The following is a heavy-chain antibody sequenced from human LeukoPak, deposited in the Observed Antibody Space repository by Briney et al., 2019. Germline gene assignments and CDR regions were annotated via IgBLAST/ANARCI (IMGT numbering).Heavy chain of an antibody. CDR2: ISSGSSTI. D-gene: IGHD5-24*01. J-gene: IGHJ3*02. CDR3: AKPTKRSLDAFDI. V-gene: IGHV3-48*01. CDR1: GFTFSSYS. Sequence: PGGSLRLSCAASGFTFSSYSMNWVRQAPGKGLEWVSYISSGSSTIYYADSVRGRFTISRDNSKNTLYLQMNSLRAEDTAVYYCAKPTKRSLDAFDIWGQGTMVTVSS.